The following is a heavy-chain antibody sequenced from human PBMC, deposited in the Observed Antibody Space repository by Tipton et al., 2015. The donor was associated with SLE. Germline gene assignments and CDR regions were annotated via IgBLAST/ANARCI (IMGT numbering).Heavy chain of an antibody. CDR1: GYSISSGYY. CDR2: IYHSGST. CDR3: ARGLSRAMWLGDY. Sequence: TLSLTCTVSGYSISSGYYWGWIRQRPGKGLEWIGSIYHSGSTYYNPSLKSRVTISVDTSKNQFSLKLSSVTAADTAVYYCARGLSRAMWLGDYWGQGTLVTVSS. J-gene: IGHJ4*02. D-gene: IGHD6-19*01. V-gene: IGHV4-38-2*02.